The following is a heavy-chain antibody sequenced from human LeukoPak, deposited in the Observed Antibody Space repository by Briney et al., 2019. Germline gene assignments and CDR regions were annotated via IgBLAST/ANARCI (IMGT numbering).Heavy chain of an antibody. CDR1: GGSFSGYY. J-gene: IGHJ4*02. D-gene: IGHD3-10*01. CDR3: ARVNTMVRGVMGPNFDY. CDR2: INHSGST. Sequence: SETLSLTCAVYGGSFSGYYWSWIRQPSGKGLEWIGEINHSGSTNYNPSLKSRVTISVDTSKNQFSLKLSSVTAADTAVYYCARVNTMVRGVMGPNFDYWGQGTLVTVSS. V-gene: IGHV4-34*01.